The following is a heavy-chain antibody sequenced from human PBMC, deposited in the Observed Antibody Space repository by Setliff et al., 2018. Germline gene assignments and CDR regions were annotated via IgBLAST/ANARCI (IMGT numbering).Heavy chain of an antibody. Sequence: GGSLRLSCVASGFTFSNYAMSWVRQAPGKGPEWVSTISGSGDSTYYADAMRGRFTISRDNSKNSLYLQAKGLRAEDTAVYYCARDGGMGMVKGYYYGLDAWGPGTSVTV. J-gene: IGHJ6*02. CDR2: ISGSGDST. V-gene: IGHV3-23*01. CDR3: ARDGGMGMVKGYYYGLDA. D-gene: IGHD5-18*01. CDR1: GFTFSNYA.